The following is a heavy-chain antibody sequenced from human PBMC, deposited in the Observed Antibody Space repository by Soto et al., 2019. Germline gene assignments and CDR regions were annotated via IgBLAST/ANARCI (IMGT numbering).Heavy chain of an antibody. Sequence: GGSLRLSCAASGFTFSSYAMSWVRQAPGKGLEWVSAISGSGGSTYYADSVKGRFTISRDNSKNTLYLQMNSLRAEDTAVYYCAKGVISRITGTYFDYWGQGTLVTVSS. D-gene: IGHD1-20*01. CDR2: ISGSGGST. CDR3: AKGVISRITGTYFDY. J-gene: IGHJ4*02. V-gene: IGHV3-23*01. CDR1: GFTFSSYA.